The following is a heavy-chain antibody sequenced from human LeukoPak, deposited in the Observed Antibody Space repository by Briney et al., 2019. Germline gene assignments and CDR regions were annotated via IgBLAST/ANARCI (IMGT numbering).Heavy chain of an antibody. J-gene: IGHJ4*02. V-gene: IGHV3-30*18. CDR1: GFTFSSYG. CDR3: AKDYTDSGSYYDY. Sequence: GGSLRLSCAASGFTFSSYGMHWVRQAPGKGLEWVAVISYDGSNKYYADSVKGRFTISRDNAKNSLYLQMNSLRAEDTALYYCAKDYTDSGSYYDYWGQGTLVTVSS. CDR2: ISYDGSNK. D-gene: IGHD1-26*01.